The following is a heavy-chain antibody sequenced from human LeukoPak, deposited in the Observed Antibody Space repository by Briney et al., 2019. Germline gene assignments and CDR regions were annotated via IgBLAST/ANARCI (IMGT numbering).Heavy chain of an antibody. CDR1: GFTFTSYW. V-gene: IGHV3-7*01. J-gene: IGHJ4*02. D-gene: IGHD5-12*01. Sequence: PGGSLRLSCAASGFTFTSYWMSWVRQAPGKGLEWVAKIKQDGSEKYYVDSVKGRFTISRDNAKNSLYLQMNSLRAEDTAVYYCARAPSSEYSGDDYSYFDYWGQGTLVTVSS. CDR2: IKQDGSEK. CDR3: ARAPSSEYSGDDYSYFDY.